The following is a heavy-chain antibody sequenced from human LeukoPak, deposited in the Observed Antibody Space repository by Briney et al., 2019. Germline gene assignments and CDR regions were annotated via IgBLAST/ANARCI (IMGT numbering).Heavy chain of an antibody. Sequence: SGPTLVKPTQTLTLTCTFSGFSLSTSGVGVGWIRQPPGKALEWLALIYWDDDKRYSPSLKSRPTITKDTSKNQVVLTMTNMDPVDTATYYCARGYCSGGSCYMAPNWFDPWGQGTLVTVSS. CDR3: ARGYCSGGSCYMAPNWFDP. V-gene: IGHV2-5*02. CDR1: GFSLSTSGVG. CDR2: IYWDDDK. D-gene: IGHD2-15*01. J-gene: IGHJ5*02.